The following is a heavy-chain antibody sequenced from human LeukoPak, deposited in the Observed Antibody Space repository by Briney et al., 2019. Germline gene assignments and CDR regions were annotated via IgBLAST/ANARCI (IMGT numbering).Heavy chain of an antibody. CDR1: GGTFSSYA. CDR3: ARAADSSGYYAGNYFDY. CDR2: IIPIFGTA. Sequence: ASVKVSCKASGGTFSSYAISWVRQAPGQGLEWMGGIIPIFGTANYAQKFQGRVTITTDESTSTAYMELSSLRSEDTAVYYCARAADSSGYYAGNYFDYWGQGTLVTVSS. V-gene: IGHV1-69*05. J-gene: IGHJ4*02. D-gene: IGHD3-22*01.